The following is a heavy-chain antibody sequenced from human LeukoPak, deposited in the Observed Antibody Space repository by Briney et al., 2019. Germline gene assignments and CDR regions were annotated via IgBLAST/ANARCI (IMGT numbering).Heavy chain of an antibody. D-gene: IGHD3-22*01. CDR3: AKGTCASGYCSFDS. V-gene: IGHV3-30*18. J-gene: IGHJ4*02. CDR1: GFTFSGYG. Sequence: GGSLRLSCAASGFTFSGYGMHWVRQAPGKGLEWVALISYDGSSTYHVDSVKGRFTISRDNSKNTLFLQMNSLRAEDTALYYCAKGTCASGYCSFDSWGQGTLVTVCS. CDR2: ISYDGSST.